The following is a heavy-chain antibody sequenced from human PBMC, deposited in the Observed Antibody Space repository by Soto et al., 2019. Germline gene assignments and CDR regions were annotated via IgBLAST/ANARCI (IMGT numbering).Heavy chain of an antibody. CDR3: ARFKVGGNWFDP. J-gene: IGHJ5*02. D-gene: IGHD2-15*01. V-gene: IGHV4-59*01. CDR2: IYYSGST. CDR1: GGSISSYY. Sequence: SETLSLTCTVSGGSISSYYWSWIRQPPGKGLEWIGYIYYSGSTNYNPSLKSRVTISVDTSKNQFSLKLSSVTAADTAVYYCARFKVGGNWFDPWGQGTLVTVSS.